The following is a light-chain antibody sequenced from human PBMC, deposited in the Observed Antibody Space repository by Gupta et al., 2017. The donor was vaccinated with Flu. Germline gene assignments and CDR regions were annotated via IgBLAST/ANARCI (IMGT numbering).Light chain of an antibody. J-gene: IGKJ1*01. V-gene: IGKV3-20*01. CDR1: QSVRSNF. CDR3: QQDGTSPPT. CDR2: GAS. Sequence: EIVLTQSPGTLSLSPGERATLSCRASQSVRSNFLAWYQQQPGQAPRLLIYGASLRASGIPDRFSGSGSGTDYTLTIGKLEPEDFAVYFCQQDGTSPPTFGQATKVEIK.